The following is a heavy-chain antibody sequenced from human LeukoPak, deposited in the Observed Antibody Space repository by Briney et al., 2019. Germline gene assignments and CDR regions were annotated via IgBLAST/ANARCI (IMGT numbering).Heavy chain of an antibody. V-gene: IGHV3-23*01. CDR2: ITGSGGNS. D-gene: IGHD3-9*01. CDR3: AKWGDYDVLTGYYVSDY. Sequence: PGGSRRLSWGACGFNVRKEDMGGVRQAKGKGVEGVSAITGSGGNSYYADSEKGRFTISRDKCKKKVVLQMNSLRAEDTAVYYCAKWGDYDVLTGYYVSDYWGQGTLVTVSS. J-gene: IGHJ4*02. CDR1: GFNVRKED.